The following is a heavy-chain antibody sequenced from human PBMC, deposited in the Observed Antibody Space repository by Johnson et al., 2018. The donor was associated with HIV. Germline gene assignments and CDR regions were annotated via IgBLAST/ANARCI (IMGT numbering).Heavy chain of an antibody. CDR1: GFTFSSYG. CDR3: AKEILTLDAFDI. CDR2: IRSDGSNE. V-gene: IGHV3-30*02. Sequence: VESGGGVVQPGGSLRLSCAASGFTFSSYGMHWVRQAPGKGLEWVAFIRSDGSNEYYADSVKGRFTISRDNSKNTLYLQMNSLRAEDTAVYYCAKEILTLDAFDIWGQGTMVTVSS. J-gene: IGHJ3*02.